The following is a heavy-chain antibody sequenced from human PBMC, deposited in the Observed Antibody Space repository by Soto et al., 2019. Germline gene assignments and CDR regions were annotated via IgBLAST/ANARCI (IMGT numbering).Heavy chain of an antibody. J-gene: IGHJ5*02. CDR2: INAGNGNT. V-gene: IGHV1-3*01. CDR3: ARVPYSSSWFNWFDP. CDR1: GYTFTSYA. Sequence: QVPLVQSGAEVKKPGASVKVSCKASGYTFTSYAMHWVRQAPGQRLEWMGWINAGNGNTKYSQKFQGRVTITRDTSASTAYMELSSLRSEDTAVYYCARVPYSSSWFNWFDPWGQGTLVTVSS. D-gene: IGHD6-13*01.